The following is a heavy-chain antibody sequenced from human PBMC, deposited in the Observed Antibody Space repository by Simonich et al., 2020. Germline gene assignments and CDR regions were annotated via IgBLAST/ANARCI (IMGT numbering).Heavy chain of an antibody. CDR3: AKDMGYCSGGSCYYFDY. D-gene: IGHD2-15*01. J-gene: IGHJ4*02. Sequence: EVQLVESGGGLVQPGRSLRLSCAASGLTFGDYAMHWVRQAPGKGLQWVSGISWNSCSIAYADSVKGRFTIARDNAKNSLYLQMNSLRAEDTALYYCAKDMGYCSGGSCYYFDYWGQGTLVTVSS. V-gene: IGHV3-9*01. CDR2: ISWNSCSI. CDR1: GLTFGDYA.